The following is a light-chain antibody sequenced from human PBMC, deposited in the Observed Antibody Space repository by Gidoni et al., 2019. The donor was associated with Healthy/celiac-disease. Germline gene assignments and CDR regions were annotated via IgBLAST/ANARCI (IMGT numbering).Light chain of an antibody. Sequence: QSVLTQPPSVSGAPGQRVTISCTGSSSNIGAGYDVPWYQQLPGTAPKLLIYVNSNRPSGVPDRFSGSKSGTSASLAITELQAEDEADYYCQSYDSSLSGYVFGTGTKVTVL. CDR1: SSNIGAGYD. CDR2: VNS. CDR3: QSYDSSLSGYV. V-gene: IGLV1-40*01. J-gene: IGLJ1*01.